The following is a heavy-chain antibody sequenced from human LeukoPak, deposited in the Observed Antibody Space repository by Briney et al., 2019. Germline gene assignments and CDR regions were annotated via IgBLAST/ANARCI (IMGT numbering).Heavy chain of an antibody. CDR3: ARKELTFFDY. D-gene: IGHD1-7*01. V-gene: IGHV4-59*01. CDR1: GGSLRSDY. J-gene: IGHJ4*02. Sequence: PSETLSLTCTVSGGSLRSDYWGWIRQPPGKGLEWIGNIYYSGSTNYNPSLKSRVTLSVDTSKKQFSLNLSAVTAADTAVYYCARKELTFFDYWGQGTLVTVSS. CDR2: IYYSGST.